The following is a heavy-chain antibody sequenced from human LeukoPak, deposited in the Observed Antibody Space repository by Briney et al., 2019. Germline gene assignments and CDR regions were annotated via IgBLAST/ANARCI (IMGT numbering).Heavy chain of an antibody. J-gene: IGHJ6*03. D-gene: IGHD3-3*01. Sequence: PGASQTLSCPASAFTFTIYATSWARHAAGEGREWVSYISGSGASTYYADSVKGRFTISRDNSKNTLYLQMNSLRTEDTAIYYCAKDRSYYDFWSGYENYYYYYMDVWGKGNTVTVSS. CDR2: ISGSGAST. CDR1: AFTFTIYA. V-gene: IGHV3-23*01. CDR3: AKDRSYYDFWSGYENYYYYYMDV.